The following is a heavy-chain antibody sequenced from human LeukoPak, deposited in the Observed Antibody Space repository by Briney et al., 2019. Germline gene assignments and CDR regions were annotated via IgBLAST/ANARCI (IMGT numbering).Heavy chain of an antibody. D-gene: IGHD1-7*01. CDR2: FDPEDGET. CDR1: GYTLTELS. CDR3: ATANWNYVGWDYMDV. Sequence: ASVKVSCKVSGYTLTELSMHWVRQAPGKGLEWMGGFDPEDGETINAQKFQGRVTMTEDTSTDTAYMELSSLRSEDTAVYYCATANWNYVGWDYMDVWGKGTTVTVSS. J-gene: IGHJ6*03. V-gene: IGHV1-24*01.